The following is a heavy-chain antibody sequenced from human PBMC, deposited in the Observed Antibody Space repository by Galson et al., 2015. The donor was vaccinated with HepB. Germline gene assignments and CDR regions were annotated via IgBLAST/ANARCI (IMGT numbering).Heavy chain of an antibody. CDR1: GCSFSTYW. Sequence: QSGAEVKKPGESLRISCRGSGCSFSTYWIAWVRQMPGKGLEWMGRIDPGDSYTNYSPSFQGHVTISVDKSISTAYLQWSSLKASDTAIYYCARRTAGWYWGAFDIWGQGTMVTVSS. CDR3: ARRTAGWYWGAFDI. V-gene: IGHV5-10-1*01. J-gene: IGHJ3*02. CDR2: IDPGDSYT. D-gene: IGHD6-19*01.